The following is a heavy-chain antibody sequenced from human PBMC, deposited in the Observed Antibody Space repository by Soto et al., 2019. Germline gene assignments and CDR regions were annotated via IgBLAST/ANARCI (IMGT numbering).Heavy chain of an antibody. J-gene: IGHJ4*02. CDR1: GGSISSYY. Sequence: QVQLQESGPGLVKPSETLSLTCTVSGGSISSYYWSWIRQPPGKGLEWIGYIYYSGSTNYNPSLQSRVTISVDTSKNQFSLKLSSATAADTAVYYCARDRYGGTSDYWGQGTLVTVSS. D-gene: IGHD2-15*01. CDR2: IYYSGST. V-gene: IGHV4-59*01. CDR3: ARDRYGGTSDY.